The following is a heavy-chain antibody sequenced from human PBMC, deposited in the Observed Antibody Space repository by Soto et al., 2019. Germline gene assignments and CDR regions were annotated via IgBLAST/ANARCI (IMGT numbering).Heavy chain of an antibody. J-gene: IGHJ4*02. Sequence: SVKVSCKASGGSFGNSAINWVRQTPGQGLEWLGGFIPVYRTLNYAQKFQGRVTITADESTGTAYMTLSSLASDDTAVYYCATGVIWIGYFTVDSWGQGPRVTVSS. V-gene: IGHV1-69*13. CDR3: ATGVIWIGYFTVDS. CDR2: FIPVYRTL. D-gene: IGHD3-3*01. CDR1: GGSFGNSA.